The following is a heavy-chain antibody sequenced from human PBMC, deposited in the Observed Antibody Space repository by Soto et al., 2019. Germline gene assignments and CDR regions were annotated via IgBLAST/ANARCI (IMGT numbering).Heavy chain of an antibody. J-gene: IGHJ5*02. CDR1: GGTFSSYA. CDR2: IIPIFGTA. Sequence: GASVKVSCKASGGTFSSYAISWVRQAPGQGLEWMGGIIPIFGTANYAQKFQGRVTITADESTSTAYMELSSLRSEDTAVYYCARERDGYNYITSRNHNWFNPWGQGTLVTVSS. CDR3: ARERDGYNYITSRNHNWFNP. V-gene: IGHV1-69*13. D-gene: IGHD5-12*01.